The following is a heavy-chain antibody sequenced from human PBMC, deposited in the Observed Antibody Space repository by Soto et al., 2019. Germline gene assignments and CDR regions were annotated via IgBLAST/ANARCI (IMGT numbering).Heavy chain of an antibody. CDR2: ISSSDEK. J-gene: IGHJ6*02. CDR3: ARMLYYAMEV. Sequence: QVTLKESGPVLVKPTETLTLTCPVSGFSLNHPRRGVSWIRQPPGKALEWLARISSSDEKSYSTSLSSRLTISKDTSESQVVLTMTNMDPVDTATYYCARMLYYAMEVWGQGTTVAVSS. CDR1: GFSLNHPRRG. V-gene: IGHV2-26*01.